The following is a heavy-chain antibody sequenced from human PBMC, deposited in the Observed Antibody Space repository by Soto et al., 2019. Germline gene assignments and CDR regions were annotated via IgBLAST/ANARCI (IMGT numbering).Heavy chain of an antibody. CDR2: MSIGYEKT. D-gene: IGHD4-17*01. J-gene: IGHJ4*02. CDR3: ARWSGYGDL. V-gene: IGHV3-53*01. CDR1: GFTVSSTY. Sequence: GGSLRLSCAASGFTVSSTYLTWVRQTPERGLEWFAGMSIGYEKTFYADSVRGRFIVSRDSSKNTVDLQMNSLRVEDTAIYYCARWSGYGDLWGQGTLVTVSS.